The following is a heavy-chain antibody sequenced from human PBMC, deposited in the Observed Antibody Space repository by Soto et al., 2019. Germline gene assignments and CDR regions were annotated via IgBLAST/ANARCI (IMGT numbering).Heavy chain of an antibody. D-gene: IGHD3-3*01. CDR1: GGSISSGGYS. CDR2: IYHSGST. Sequence: SETLSLTCAVSGGSISSGGYSWSWIRQPPGKGLEWIGYIYHSGSTYYNPSLKSRVTISVDRSKNQFSLKLSSVTAADTAVYYCARSQNDFWSGYYFDYWGQGTLVTSPQ. J-gene: IGHJ4*02. V-gene: IGHV4-30-2*02. CDR3: ARSQNDFWSGYYFDY.